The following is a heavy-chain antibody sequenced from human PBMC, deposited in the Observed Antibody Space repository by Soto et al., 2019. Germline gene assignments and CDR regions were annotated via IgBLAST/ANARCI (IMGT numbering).Heavy chain of an antibody. CDR2: IKHDGGEK. J-gene: IGHJ4*02. Sequence: PGGSLRLSCAASGFAFSSFSMAWVRQPPGKGLEWVANIKHDGGEKCSVDSLKGRFSVSRDNAKNSLYLQMNSLRAEDTALYYCAKAVHGYNLRGAYYFDYWGQGTLVTVSS. CDR3: AKAVHGYNLRGAYYFDY. CDR1: GFAFSSFS. D-gene: IGHD5-12*01. V-gene: IGHV3-7*03.